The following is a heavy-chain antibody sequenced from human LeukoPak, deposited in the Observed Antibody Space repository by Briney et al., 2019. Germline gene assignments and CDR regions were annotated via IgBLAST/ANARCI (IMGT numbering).Heavy chain of an antibody. D-gene: IGHD1-14*01. CDR2: IYYSGTT. V-gene: IGHV4-59*02. CDR1: GGSVNNYY. J-gene: IGHJ4*02. CDR3: ATGSSYPPGELDY. Sequence: PSETLSLTCAVSGGSVNNYYWSWVRQPPGKGLEYIGYIYYSGTTNYNPSLKSRVTMSLDTSKNQFSLKLSSVTAADTALYFCATGSSYPPGELDYWGQGSLVTVSS.